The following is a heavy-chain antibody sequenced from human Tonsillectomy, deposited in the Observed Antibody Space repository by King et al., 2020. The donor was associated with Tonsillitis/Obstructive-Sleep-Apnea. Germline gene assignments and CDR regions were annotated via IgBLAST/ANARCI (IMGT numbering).Heavy chain of an antibody. Sequence: VQLQESGPGLVKPSQNLSLTCTVSGGSISSGGYYWSWIRQHPGKGLEWIGYIYYSGSTYYNPSLKSLVTISVHTSKNQFSLKLRSVTAADTAVYYCVRMETGYSGYDFAFDIWGQGTMVTVSS. CDR1: GGSISSGGYY. CDR3: VRMETGYSGYDFAFDI. D-gene: IGHD5-12*01. CDR2: IYYSGST. V-gene: IGHV4-31*01. J-gene: IGHJ3*02.